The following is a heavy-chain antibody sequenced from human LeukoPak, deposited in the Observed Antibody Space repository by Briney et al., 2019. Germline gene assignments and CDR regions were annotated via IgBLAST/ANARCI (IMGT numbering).Heavy chain of an antibody. D-gene: IGHD2-15*01. V-gene: IGHV3-11*04. CDR3: ASQYCSGGSCYFLVDY. J-gene: IGHJ4*02. CDR2: ISNSGSTI. Sequence: GGSLRLSCAASGFTFSDYYMSWIRQAPGKGLEWVSYISNSGSTIYYADSVKGRFTISRDNAKNSLYLQMNSLRAEDTAVYYCASQYCSGGSCYFLVDYWGQGTLVTVSS. CDR1: GFTFSDYY.